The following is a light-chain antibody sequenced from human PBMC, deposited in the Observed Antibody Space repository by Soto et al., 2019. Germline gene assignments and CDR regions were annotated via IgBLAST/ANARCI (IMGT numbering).Light chain of an antibody. J-gene: IGKJ3*01. Sequence: EVVLTQSPATLSLSPGERATLSCRASQSIRTSLAWYQQKPGQAPRLVIFDASNRANGVPARFGGSGSGTDFTLSISGLEPEDFAVYYCQHYGGSFIFGPGTKVDI. CDR2: DAS. CDR3: QHYGGSFI. V-gene: IGKV3-11*01. CDR1: QSIRTS.